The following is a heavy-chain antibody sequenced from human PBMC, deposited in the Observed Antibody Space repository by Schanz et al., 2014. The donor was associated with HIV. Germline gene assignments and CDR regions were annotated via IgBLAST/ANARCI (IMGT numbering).Heavy chain of an antibody. D-gene: IGHD2-2*01. Sequence: QVQLQQWGAGLLKPSETLSLTCAVYGGSFTNYYWSWNRQPPGKGLEWIGEINHSGSTNYNPSLKSRVTMSVDTPKTQFSLKLSSVTAADTALYFCARDPLLYCSSTNCLGMDVWGQGTTVIVSS. CDR2: INHSGST. V-gene: IGHV4-34*02. CDR1: GGSFTNYY. CDR3: ARDPLLYCSSTNCLGMDV. J-gene: IGHJ6*02.